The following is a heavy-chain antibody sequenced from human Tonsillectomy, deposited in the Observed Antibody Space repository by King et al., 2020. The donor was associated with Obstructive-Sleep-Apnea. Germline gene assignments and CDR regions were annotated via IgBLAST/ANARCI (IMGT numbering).Heavy chain of an antibody. Sequence: VQLVESGGGLVQPGGSLRLSCAASGFTFSSYWMHWVRQAPGKGLVWVSRINSDGSSTSYADSVKGRFTISRDNAKNTLYLQMNSLRAEDTAVYYCARDLYGIRSGSYYYYYYGMDVWGQGTTVTVSS. CDR1: GFTFSSYW. J-gene: IGHJ6*02. V-gene: IGHV3-74*01. D-gene: IGHD1-26*01. CDR3: ARDLYGIRSGSYYYYYYGMDV. CDR2: INSDGSST.